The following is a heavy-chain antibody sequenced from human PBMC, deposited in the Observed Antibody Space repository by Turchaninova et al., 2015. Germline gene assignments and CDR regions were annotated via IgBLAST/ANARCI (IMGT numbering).Heavy chain of an antibody. J-gene: IGHJ4*02. CDR1: GFIFSRYG. D-gene: IGHD5-18*01. Sequence: QVKLVESGGGVVKPGRYLRPSCAASGFIFSRYGKNWVRQAPGKGLEWLAVKSYDGSNKYYVDSVKGRFIISRDNSKNTLYLQMNSLIPEDTAVYYCAKGSDTVMALKNDYWGQGTLVTVSS. CDR3: AKGSDTVMALKNDY. CDR2: KSYDGSNK. V-gene: IGHV3-30*18.